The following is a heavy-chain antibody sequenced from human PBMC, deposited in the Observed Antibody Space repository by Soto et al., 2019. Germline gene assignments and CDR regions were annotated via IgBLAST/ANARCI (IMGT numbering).Heavy chain of an antibody. V-gene: IGHV3-30*04. J-gene: IGHJ4*02. CDR3: GRSDSQGAIDY. D-gene: IGHD5-18*01. CDR2: ISYDGRNK. CDR1: GFTLSDYT. Sequence: VQLVESGGGVVQPGRSLRLSCAASGFTLSDYTIHWVRQAPGKGLEWVAVISYDGRNKYYADSVKGRFTISRDNSKNTLYLQMNGLRVEDTAVYYCGRSDSQGAIDYWGQGTLVTVSS.